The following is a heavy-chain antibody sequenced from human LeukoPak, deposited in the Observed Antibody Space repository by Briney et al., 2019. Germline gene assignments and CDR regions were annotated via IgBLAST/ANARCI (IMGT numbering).Heavy chain of an antibody. V-gene: IGHV3-66*02. Sequence: GGSLRLSCAASGFTVSSNYMSWVRQAPGKGLEWVSVIYSGDTTYYADSVKGRFTISRVNSKNTLYLQMNSLRAEDTAVYYCARDQAVGYYYYYMDVWGKGTTVTVSS. CDR1: GFTVSSNY. CDR3: ARDQAVGYYYYYMDV. J-gene: IGHJ6*03. CDR2: IYSGDTT.